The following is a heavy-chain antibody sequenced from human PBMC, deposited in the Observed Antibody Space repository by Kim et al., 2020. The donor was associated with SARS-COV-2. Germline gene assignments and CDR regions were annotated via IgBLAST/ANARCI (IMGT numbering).Heavy chain of an antibody. D-gene: IGHD6-19*01. CDR3: ARVAEGSGWYSVGKYFQH. J-gene: IGHJ1*01. CDR2: INHGGST. V-gene: IGHV4-34*01. Sequence: SETLSLTCAVYGGSFSGYYWSWIRQPPGKGLEWIGEINHGGSTNYNPSLKSRVTISVDTSKNQFSLKLSSVTAADTAVYYCARVAEGSGWYSVGKYFQHWGQGTLVTVSS. CDR1: GGSFSGYY.